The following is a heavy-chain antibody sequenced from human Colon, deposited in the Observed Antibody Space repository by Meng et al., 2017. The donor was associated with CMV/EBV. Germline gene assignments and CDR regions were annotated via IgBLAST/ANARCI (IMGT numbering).Heavy chain of an antibody. D-gene: IGHD1-26*01. J-gene: IGHJ4*02. CDR1: GGSISLYC. CDR2: IYTSGST. CDR3: ARASAWREDYFDY. Sequence: QLPDWAHRHVTPSRPLALTFAVSGGSISLYCWRWIRQSAAKGLEWIGRIYTSGSTNYNPSLGSRVTMSVDTSKNQFSLRVTSVTAADTAVYYCARASAWREDYFDYWGQGTLVTVSS. V-gene: IGHV4-4*07.